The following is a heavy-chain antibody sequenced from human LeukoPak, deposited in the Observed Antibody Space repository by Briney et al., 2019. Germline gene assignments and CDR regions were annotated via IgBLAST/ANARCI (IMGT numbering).Heavy chain of an antibody. V-gene: IGHV3-7*03. D-gene: IGHD3-16*01. J-gene: IGHJ6*02. CDR1: GFTFSSYA. CDR2: INHNGNVN. Sequence: GGSLRLSCAASGFTFSSYAMSWVRQAPGKGLEWVASINHNGNVNYYVDSVKGRFTISRDNAKNSLYLQMSNLRAEDTAVYFCARGGGLDVWAQGATVTVSS. CDR3: ARGGGLDV.